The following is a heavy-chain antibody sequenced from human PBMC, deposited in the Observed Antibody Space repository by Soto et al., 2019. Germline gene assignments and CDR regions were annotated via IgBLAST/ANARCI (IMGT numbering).Heavy chain of an antibody. CDR3: AREGAPYYYDSSGAYYFDY. CDR2: ISAYNGNT. D-gene: IGHD3-22*01. V-gene: IGHV1-18*01. J-gene: IGHJ4*02. CDR1: GYTFTSYG. Sequence: ASVKVSCKASGYTFTSYGISWVRQAPGQGLEWMGWISAYNGNTNYAQKLQGRVTVTTDTSTSTAYMELRSLRSDDTAVYYCAREGAPYYYDSSGAYYFDYWGQGTLVTVSS.